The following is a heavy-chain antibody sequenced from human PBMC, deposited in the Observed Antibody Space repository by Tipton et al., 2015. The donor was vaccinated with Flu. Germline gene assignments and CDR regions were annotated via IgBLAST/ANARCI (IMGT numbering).Heavy chain of an antibody. CDR1: GFTFSNYW. V-gene: IGHV3-7*03. CDR3: GRSMDV. Sequence: GSLRLSCAASGFTFSNYWMHWVRQAPGKGLEWVANIKQDGSEKYYVDSVKGRFTISRDNAKNSLYLQMNSLRAEDTAVYYCGRSMDVWGKGTTVTVSS. J-gene: IGHJ6*03. CDR2: IKQDGSEK.